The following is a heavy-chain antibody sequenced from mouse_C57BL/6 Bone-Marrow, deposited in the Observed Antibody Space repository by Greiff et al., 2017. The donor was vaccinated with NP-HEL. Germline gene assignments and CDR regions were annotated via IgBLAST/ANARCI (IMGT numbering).Heavy chain of an antibody. CDR1: GFTFSDYY. CDR3: ARVGLHYGSSYPWFAY. D-gene: IGHD1-1*01. CDR2: INYDGSST. J-gene: IGHJ3*01. Sequence: EVQLVESEGGLVQPGSSMKLSCTASGFTFSDYYMAWVRQVPEKGLEWVANINYDGSSTYYLDSLKSRFIISRDNAKNILYRQMSSLKSEDTATYYCARVGLHYGSSYPWFAYWGQGTLVTVSA. V-gene: IGHV5-16*01.